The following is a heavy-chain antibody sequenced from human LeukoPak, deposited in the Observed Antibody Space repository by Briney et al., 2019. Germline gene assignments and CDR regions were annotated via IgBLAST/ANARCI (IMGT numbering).Heavy chain of an antibody. CDR2: IYYSGNT. V-gene: IGHV4-31*03. Sequence: SQTLSLTCTVSGASIGSGGYHWNWIRQHPGKDLEWIGKIYYSGNTYYSPSLKRRLTISIDTSKNQFSLKLTSVTAADTAAYYCASAYKYNYAFDYWGQGTPVTVSS. CDR3: ASAYKYNYAFDY. D-gene: IGHD3-16*01. CDR1: GASIGSGGYH. J-gene: IGHJ4*02.